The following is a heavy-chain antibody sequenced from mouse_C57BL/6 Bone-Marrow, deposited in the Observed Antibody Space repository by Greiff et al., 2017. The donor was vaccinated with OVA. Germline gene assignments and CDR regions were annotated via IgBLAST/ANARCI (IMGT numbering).Heavy chain of an antibody. CDR2: IDPSDSYT. V-gene: IGHV1-69*01. CDR3: AREEDGGFAY. CDR1: GYTFNSYW. Sequence: QVQLQQPGAELVMPGASVKLSCKASGYTFNSYWMHWVKQRPGQGLEWIGEIDPSDSYTNYNQKFKGKSTLTVDKSSSTAYMQLSSLTSEDSAVYYCAREEDGGFAYWGQGTLVTVSA. J-gene: IGHJ3*01.